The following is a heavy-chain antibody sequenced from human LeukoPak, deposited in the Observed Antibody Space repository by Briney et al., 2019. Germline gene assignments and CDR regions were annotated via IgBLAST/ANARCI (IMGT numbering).Heavy chain of an antibody. J-gene: IGHJ4*02. V-gene: IGHV4-30-2*01. CDR2: IYHSGST. Sequence: PSQTLSLTCAVSGGSISSGGYSWSWIRQPPGKGLEWIGSIYHSGSTYYNPSLKSRVTISVDTSKNQFSLKLSSVTAADTAVYYCARLGGYNFGYWGQGTLVTVSS. D-gene: IGHD5-24*01. CDR1: GGSISSGGYS. CDR3: ARLGGYNFGY.